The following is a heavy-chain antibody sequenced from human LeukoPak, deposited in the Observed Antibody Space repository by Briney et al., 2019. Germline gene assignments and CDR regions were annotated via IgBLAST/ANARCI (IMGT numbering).Heavy chain of an antibody. CDR3: TRGGDDEGPNYFDY. D-gene: IGHD3-10*01. V-gene: IGHV1-2*02. Sequence: ASVKVSCKASGYTFIDYYMHWVRQAPGHGLEWLGWINLNSGGTHYVQKFQGRVTMTRDTSISTAHVELDGLRYDDTAVYYCTRGGDDEGPNYFDYWGQGTLVTVSS. CDR2: INLNSGGT. CDR1: GYTFIDYY. J-gene: IGHJ4*02.